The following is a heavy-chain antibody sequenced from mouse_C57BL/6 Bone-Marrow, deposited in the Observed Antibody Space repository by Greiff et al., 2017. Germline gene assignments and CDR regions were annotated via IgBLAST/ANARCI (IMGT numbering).Heavy chain of an antibody. Sequence: LMESGPGLVQPSPSLSITCTVSGFSLTSYGVHWVRQSPGKGLEWLGVIWRGGSTDYNAAFLSRLSITKDNSKSHVFFKMNSLQADDTAIYYCAKPHYYYGSSYDYAMDYWGQGTSVTVSS. CDR3: AKPHYYYGSSYDYAMDY. D-gene: IGHD1-1*01. CDR1: GFSLTSYG. V-gene: IGHV2-5*01. J-gene: IGHJ4*01. CDR2: IWRGGST.